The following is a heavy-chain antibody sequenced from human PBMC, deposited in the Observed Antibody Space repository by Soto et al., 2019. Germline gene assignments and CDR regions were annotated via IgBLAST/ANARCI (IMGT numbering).Heavy chain of an antibody. J-gene: IGHJ4*02. V-gene: IGHV3-30*18. D-gene: IGHD3-9*01. CDR2: ISADGNRK. CDR3: TNDWGLDWLQQDRFEY. Sequence: QVQLVESGGGVVQPGTSLRLSCAASGFTMKNYAMHWVRQAPGKGLEWVAVISADGNRKEYGDSAKGRFTISRDYSKNTLYLQMNSLRVEDTAVYFCTNDWGLDWLQQDRFEYWGQGTLVSVSS. CDR1: GFTMKNYA.